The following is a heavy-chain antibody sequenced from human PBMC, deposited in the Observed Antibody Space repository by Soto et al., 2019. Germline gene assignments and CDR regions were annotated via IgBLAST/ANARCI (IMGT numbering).Heavy chain of an antibody. CDR2: INHSGST. V-gene: IGHV4-34*01. J-gene: IGHJ6*03. Sequence: PSETLSLTCAVYGGSFSGYYWSWIRQPPGKGLEWIGEINHSGSTNYNPSLKSRVTISVDTSKNQFSLKLSSVTAADTAVYYCASARSDHYYYYMDVWGKGTTVTVSS. D-gene: IGHD6-6*01. CDR3: ASARSDHYYYYMDV. CDR1: GGSFSGYY.